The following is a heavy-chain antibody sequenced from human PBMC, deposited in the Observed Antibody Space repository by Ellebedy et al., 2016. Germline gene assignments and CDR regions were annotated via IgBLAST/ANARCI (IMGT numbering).Heavy chain of an antibody. D-gene: IGHD6-13*01. V-gene: IGHV3-23*01. Sequence: GESLKISXAASGFTFSSYAMSWVRQAPGKGLEWVSAIRNSGGTTYYADSVKGRFTISRDNSKNTLYLQMNSLRAEDTAVYYCARETIAAAAETGYFDLWGRGTLVTVSS. CDR3: ARETIAAAAETGYFDL. CDR1: GFTFSSYA. CDR2: IRNSGGTT. J-gene: IGHJ2*01.